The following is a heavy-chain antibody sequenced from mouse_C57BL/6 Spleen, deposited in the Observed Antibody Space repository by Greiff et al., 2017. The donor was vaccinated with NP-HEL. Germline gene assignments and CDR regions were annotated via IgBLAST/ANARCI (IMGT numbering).Heavy chain of an antibody. CDR3: ARYIRFLYYAMDY. CDR2: IRNKANGYTT. V-gene: IGHV7-3*01. J-gene: IGHJ4*01. Sequence: EVHLVESGGGLVQPGGSLSLSCAASGFTFTDYYMSWVRQPPGKALEWLGFIRNKANGYTTEYSASVKGRFTISRDNSQSILYLQMNALRAEDSATYYCARYIRFLYYAMDYWGQGTSVTVSS. CDR1: GFTFTDYY.